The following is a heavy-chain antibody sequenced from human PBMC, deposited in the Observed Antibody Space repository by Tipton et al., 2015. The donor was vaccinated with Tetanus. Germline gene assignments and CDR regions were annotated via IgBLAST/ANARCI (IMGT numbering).Heavy chain of an antibody. CDR1: GESIRSYY. CDR3: ARERIEAFYYHGLDV. Sequence: TLSLTCSVSGESIRSYYWSWIRQPPGRGLEWIGYMFYSGSTNYNPSLKSRLTMSVDTSKNQFSLEVRSVSAADTAIYYCARERIEAFYYHGLDVWGPGTTVTVSS. CDR2: MFYSGST. V-gene: IGHV4-59*01. J-gene: IGHJ6*02. D-gene: IGHD2-21*01.